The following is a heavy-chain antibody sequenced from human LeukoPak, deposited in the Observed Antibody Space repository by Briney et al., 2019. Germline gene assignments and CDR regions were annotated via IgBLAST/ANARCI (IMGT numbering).Heavy chain of an antibody. CDR2: ISSSGSTI. CDR3: ARDRGVYSRTLED. CDR1: GFTFSSYE. V-gene: IGHV3-48*03. D-gene: IGHD6-13*01. J-gene: IGHJ4*02. Sequence: GGSLRLSCAASGFTFSSYEMNWVRQAPGKGLEWVSYISSSGSTIYYADSVKGRSTISRDNAKNSLYLQMNSLRAEDTAVYYCARDRGVYSRTLEDWGQGTLVTVSS.